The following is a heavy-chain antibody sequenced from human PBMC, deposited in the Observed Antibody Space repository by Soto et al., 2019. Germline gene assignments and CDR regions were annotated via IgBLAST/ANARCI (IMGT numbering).Heavy chain of an antibody. Sequence: GESLKISCQGSGYSFSIFGISWVRQKPGKGLEWMCSLVPSDFAPSYSPSFQGHVTISVDKSITTAYLQWHSLRASDTAIYYCARRDYFYGVDVGGQGTTVTVSS. CDR1: GYSFSIFG. D-gene: IGHD4-17*01. J-gene: IGHJ6*02. CDR2: LVPSDFAP. CDR3: ARRDYFYGVDV. V-gene: IGHV5-10-1*01.